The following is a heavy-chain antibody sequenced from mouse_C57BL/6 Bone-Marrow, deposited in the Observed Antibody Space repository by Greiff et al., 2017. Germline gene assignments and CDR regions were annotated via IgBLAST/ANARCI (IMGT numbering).Heavy chain of an antibody. V-gene: IGHV1-50*01. CDR2: IDPSDSYT. D-gene: IGHD2-1*01. CDR3: ARVKGNYAFDY. Sequence: VQLQQPGAELVKPGASVKLSCKASGYTFTSYWMQWVKQRPGQGLEWIGEIDPSDSYTNYNQKFKGKATLTVDTSSSTAYMQLSSLTSEDSAVYYCARVKGNYAFDYWGQGTTLTVSS. J-gene: IGHJ2*01. CDR1: GYTFTSYW.